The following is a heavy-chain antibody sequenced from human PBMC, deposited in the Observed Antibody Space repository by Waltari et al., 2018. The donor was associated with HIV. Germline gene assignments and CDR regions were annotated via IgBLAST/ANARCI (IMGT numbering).Heavy chain of an antibody. Sequence: QVQLQESGPGLVKPSETLSLPCTVSGGSISGYSWRWTRQPPGKGLEWIGYIYDSGSTNYNPSLKSRVTISVDTSKNQFSLKLSSVTAADTAVYYCARDKRDGGNHRAYFDYWGQGSLVTVSS. J-gene: IGHJ4*02. CDR3: ARDKRDGGNHRAYFDY. CDR1: GGSISGYS. V-gene: IGHV4-59*01. CDR2: IYDSGST. D-gene: IGHD2-15*01.